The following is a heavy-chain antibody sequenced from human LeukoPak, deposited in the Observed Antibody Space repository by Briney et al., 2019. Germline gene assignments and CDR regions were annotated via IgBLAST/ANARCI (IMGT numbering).Heavy chain of an antibody. J-gene: IGHJ4*02. D-gene: IGHD5-18*01. CDR1: GGSISNGGYF. CDR3: ARGLRHTATGGY. CDR2: IFHSGST. Sequence: PSETLSLTCTVSGGSISNGGYFWSWIRQPPGKGLEWLGYIFHSGSTYYNPSLKSRVSISVDRSKNQFSLKLSSVTAADTAVYYCARGLRHTATGGYWGQGTLVTVSS. V-gene: IGHV4-30-2*01.